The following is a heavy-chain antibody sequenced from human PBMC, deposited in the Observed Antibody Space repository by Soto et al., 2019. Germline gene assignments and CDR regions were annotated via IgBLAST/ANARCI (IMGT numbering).Heavy chain of an antibody. Sequence: ASVKVSCKASGGTFSSYTISWVRQAPGQGLEWMGRIIPILGIANYAQKFQGRVTITADKSTSTAYMELSSLRSEDTAVYYCARDFPEYSSSSRWFDPWGQGTLVTVSS. CDR3: ARDFPEYSSSSRWFDP. V-gene: IGHV1-69*04. D-gene: IGHD6-6*01. CDR2: IIPILGIA. J-gene: IGHJ5*02. CDR1: GGTFSSYT.